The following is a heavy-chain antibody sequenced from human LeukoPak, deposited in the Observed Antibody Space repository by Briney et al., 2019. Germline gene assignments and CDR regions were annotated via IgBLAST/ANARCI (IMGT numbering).Heavy chain of an antibody. Sequence: GGSLRLSCAASGLTLSSYWMHWVRQAPGKGPVWVSRINSDGSSIIYADSVKGRFTISRDNAKNTLYLQMHILRADDTAVYYCARWRTCSGGTCYLDYWGQGTLVTVSS. CDR3: ARWRTCSGGTCYLDY. CDR1: GLTLSSYW. V-gene: IGHV3-74*01. J-gene: IGHJ4*02. D-gene: IGHD2-15*01. CDR2: INSDGSSI.